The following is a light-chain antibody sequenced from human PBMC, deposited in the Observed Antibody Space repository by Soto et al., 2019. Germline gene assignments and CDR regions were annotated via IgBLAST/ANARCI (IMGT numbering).Light chain of an antibody. V-gene: IGLV2-14*03. CDR1: SGDVGAYNF. Sequence: QSVLTQPASVSGSPGQSITISCTGTSGDVGAYNFVSWYQQHPGKAPKLMIYDVSNRPSGVSNRFSGSKSGNTASLTISGLQAEDEADYYCRSYTSTDTLDVFGTGTKLTVL. CDR3: RSYTSTDTLDV. CDR2: DVS. J-gene: IGLJ1*01.